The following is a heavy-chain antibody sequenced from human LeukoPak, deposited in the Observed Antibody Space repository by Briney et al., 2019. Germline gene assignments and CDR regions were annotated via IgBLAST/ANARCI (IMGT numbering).Heavy chain of an antibody. CDR3: ARDTRFDSSGYYHFDY. CDR2: IIPIFGTA. D-gene: IGHD3-22*01. Sequence: ASVKVSCKASGGTFSSYAISWVRQAPGQGLEWMGGIIPIFGTANYAQKFQGRVTITADESTSTAYMELSSLRSEDTAVYYCARDTRFDSSGYYHFDYWGQGTLVTVSS. J-gene: IGHJ4*02. CDR1: GGTFSSYA. V-gene: IGHV1-69*13.